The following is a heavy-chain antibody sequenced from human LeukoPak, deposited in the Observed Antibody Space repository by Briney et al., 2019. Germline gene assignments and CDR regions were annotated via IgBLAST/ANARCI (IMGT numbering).Heavy chain of an antibody. V-gene: IGHV3-7*03. Sequence: GGSLRLSCVASGFTISSYWMHWVRQGPGKGLEWVANIKQDGSEEYYVDSVKGRFTISRDNAKNSLYLQMNSLRAEDTAVYYCARRYFDYWGQGILVTVSS. J-gene: IGHJ4*02. CDR1: GFTISSYW. CDR3: ARRYFDY. CDR2: IKQDGSEE.